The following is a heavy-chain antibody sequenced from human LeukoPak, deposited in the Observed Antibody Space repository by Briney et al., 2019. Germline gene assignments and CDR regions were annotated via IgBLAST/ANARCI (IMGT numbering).Heavy chain of an antibody. CDR3: ARARKQWLSSFDY. V-gene: IGHV3-7*01. Sequence: GGSLRLSCAASGFTFSSYWMSWVRQAPGKGLEWVANIKQDGSEKYYVDSVKGRFTISRDNAKNSLYLQMNSLRAEDTAVYYCARARKQWLSSFDYWGQGTLVTVSS. CDR1: GFTFSSYW. J-gene: IGHJ4*02. CDR2: IKQDGSEK. D-gene: IGHD6-19*01.